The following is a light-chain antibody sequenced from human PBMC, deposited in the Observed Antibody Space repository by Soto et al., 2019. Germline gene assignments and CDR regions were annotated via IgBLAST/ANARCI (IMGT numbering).Light chain of an antibody. CDR3: QQYGSSPRT. Sequence: EIVLTQSPGTLSLSPWERAALSCRASQSVSSSYLAWYQQKPGQAPRLFIYGASSRATGIPDRFSGSGSGTDFTLTISRLEPEDFAVYYCQQYGSSPRTFGQGTKVEIK. J-gene: IGKJ1*01. CDR1: QSVSSSY. CDR2: GAS. V-gene: IGKV3-20*01.